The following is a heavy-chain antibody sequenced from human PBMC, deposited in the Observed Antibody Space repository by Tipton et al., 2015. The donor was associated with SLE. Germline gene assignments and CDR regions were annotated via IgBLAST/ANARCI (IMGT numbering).Heavy chain of an antibody. Sequence: SLRLSCAASGFTFSSYAMSWARRAPGKGLEWISYISSSSSPIYYADSVKGRFTISRDNAKNSLYLQMSNLRAEDTALYYCARGSLGYSEWDPWGQGTLVTVSS. CDR1: GFTFSSYA. CDR3: ARGSLGYSEWDP. J-gene: IGHJ5*02. CDR2: ISSSSSPI. D-gene: IGHD4-11*01. V-gene: IGHV3-48*01.